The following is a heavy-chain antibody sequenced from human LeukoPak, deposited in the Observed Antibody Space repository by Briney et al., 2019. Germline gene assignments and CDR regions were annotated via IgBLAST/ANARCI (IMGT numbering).Heavy chain of an antibody. Sequence: GGSLRLSCAASGFTIFSYMNWVRQAPGKGLEWVPVIYSGGGGITYYADSVKGRFTISRDNSKNTLYLQMNSLRAEDTAVYYCARGGNWDLYYFDNWGQGTLVTVSS. J-gene: IGHJ4*02. CDR2: IYSGGGGIT. D-gene: IGHD7-27*01. CDR1: GFTIFSY. CDR3: ARGGNWDLYYFDN. V-gene: IGHV3-53*01.